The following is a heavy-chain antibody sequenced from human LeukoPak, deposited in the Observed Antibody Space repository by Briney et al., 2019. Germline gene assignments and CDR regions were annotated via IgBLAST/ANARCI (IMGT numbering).Heavy chain of an antibody. CDR1: GGSISSSSYY. CDR3: ARALSYYYGSGSYYHDY. V-gene: IGHV4-39*07. D-gene: IGHD3-10*01. Sequence: SETLSLTCTVSGGSISSSSYYWGWIRQPPGKGLEWIGSIYYSGSTYYNPSLKSRVTISVDTSKNQFSLKLSSVTAADTAVYYCARALSYYYGSGSYYHDYWGQGTLVTVSS. CDR2: IYYSGST. J-gene: IGHJ4*02.